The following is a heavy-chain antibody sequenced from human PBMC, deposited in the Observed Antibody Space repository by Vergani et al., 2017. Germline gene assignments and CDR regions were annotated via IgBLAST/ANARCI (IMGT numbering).Heavy chain of an antibody. V-gene: IGHV4-59*01. CDR3: ARDSRYYDFWSGYKDDAFDI. Sequence: QVQLQESGPGLVKPSETLSLTCTVSGGSISNYYWSWIRQPPGKGLEWIGYIYYSGSTNYNPSLKSRVTISVDTSKTQFSLKLSSVTAADTAVYYCARDSRYYDFWSGYKDDAFDIWGEGTMVTVSS. J-gene: IGHJ3*02. CDR1: GGSISNYY. CDR2: IYYSGST. D-gene: IGHD3-3*01.